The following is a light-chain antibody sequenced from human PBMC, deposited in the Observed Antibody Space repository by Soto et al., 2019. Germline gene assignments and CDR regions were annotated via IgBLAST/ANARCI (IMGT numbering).Light chain of an antibody. J-gene: IGKJ5*01. CDR3: QQRSDWPPIT. CDR2: DAS. Sequence: TVLTQSPATLSLSPGERATLSCRASQSVGDYLAWYQQKPGQAPRLLIYDASNRAAGVPYRFRGSGSGTDFTLTISSVEPEDFGVYYRQQRSDWPPITFGQGTRLENK. CDR1: QSVGDY. V-gene: IGKV3-11*01.